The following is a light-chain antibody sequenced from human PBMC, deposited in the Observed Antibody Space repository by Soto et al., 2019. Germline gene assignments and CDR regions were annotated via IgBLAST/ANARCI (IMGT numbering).Light chain of an antibody. CDR1: SSDVGGYNY. V-gene: IGLV2-14*01. CDR2: EVS. J-gene: IGLJ1*01. CDR3: SSYTSSTTLAV. Sequence: QSVLTQPASVSGSPGQSITISCTGTSSDVGGYNYVSWYQQHPGKAPKLMIYEVSNRPSGVSNRFSGSKSGNTVSLTISGLQAEDEADYYCSSYTSSTTLAVFGTGTKLTVL.